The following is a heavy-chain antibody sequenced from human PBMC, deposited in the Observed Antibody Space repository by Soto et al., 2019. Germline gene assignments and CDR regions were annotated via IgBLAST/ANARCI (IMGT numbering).Heavy chain of an antibody. CDR1: GFLLITAW. CDR3: TTDVWPYTGTDY. V-gene: IGHV3-15*07. Sequence: EVRLVESGGGLVKPGGSLNLSCKASGFLLITAWMNWVPKVPGKGLEWVGRIKSKAEGGKTDYVASVKGRVSISRDDSKNTLYLQVNSLKIEDTAMYYCTTDVWPYTGTDYWGQGTLLTVSS. CDR2: IKSKAEGGKT. D-gene: IGHD3-16*01. J-gene: IGHJ4*02.